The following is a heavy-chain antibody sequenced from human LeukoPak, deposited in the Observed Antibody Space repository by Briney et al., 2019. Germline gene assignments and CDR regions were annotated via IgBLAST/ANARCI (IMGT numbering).Heavy chain of an antibody. CDR2: ISGSGDTT. V-gene: IGHV3-23*01. Sequence: PGGSLRLSCAVSGLTFSSYAMSWVRQAPGKGLEWVSGISGSGDTTYSADSVRGRFTISRDNSKNTLYLQMNSLRAEDTAVYYCARDLFDDYSLDYWGQGTLVTVSS. D-gene: IGHD3-16*01. CDR3: ARDLFDDYSLDY. J-gene: IGHJ4*02. CDR1: GLTFSSYA.